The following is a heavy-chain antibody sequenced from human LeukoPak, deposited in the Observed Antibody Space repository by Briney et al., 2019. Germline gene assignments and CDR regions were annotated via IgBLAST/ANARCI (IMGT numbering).Heavy chain of an antibody. D-gene: IGHD6-19*01. V-gene: IGHV1-2*02. CDR3: ARPRRPYSSGHFFDY. CDR2: INPNSGGT. CDR1: GYTFTGYY. J-gene: IGHJ4*02. Sequence: ASVRVSCKASGYTFTGYYMHWVRQAPGQGLEWMGWINPNSGGTNYAQKFQGRVTMTRDTSISTAYMELSRLRSDDTAVYYCARPRRPYSSGHFFDYWGQGTLVTVSS.